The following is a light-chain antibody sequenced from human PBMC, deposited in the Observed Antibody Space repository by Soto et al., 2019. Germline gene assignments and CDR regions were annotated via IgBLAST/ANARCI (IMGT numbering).Light chain of an antibody. CDR2: WAS. CDR1: QSVLYSSNNKNF. CDR3: QQYNDWPYT. Sequence: DIVMTQSPDSLAVSLGERATINCKSSQSVLYSSNNKNFLTWFQQKPGQPPKLLIYWASTRESGVPDRFSGSGYGTDFTLTISSLQAEDVAGYYCQQYNDWPYTFGHGTKLEI. V-gene: IGKV4-1*01. J-gene: IGKJ2*01.